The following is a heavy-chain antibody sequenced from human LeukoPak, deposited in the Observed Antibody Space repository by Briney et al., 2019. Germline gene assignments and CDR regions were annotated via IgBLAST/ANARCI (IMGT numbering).Heavy chain of an antibody. CDR2: ISSSSSYT. D-gene: IGHD3-16*01. J-gene: IGHJ5*02. CDR3: TTSRGRGNWFDP. V-gene: IGHV3-11*06. Sequence: GGSLRLSCAASGFTFSGYYMSWIRQAPGKGLEWVSYISSSSSYTNYADSVKGRFTISRDNAKNTLYLQMNSLRAEDTAVYYCTTSRGRGNWFDPWGQGTLVTVSS. CDR1: GFTFSGYY.